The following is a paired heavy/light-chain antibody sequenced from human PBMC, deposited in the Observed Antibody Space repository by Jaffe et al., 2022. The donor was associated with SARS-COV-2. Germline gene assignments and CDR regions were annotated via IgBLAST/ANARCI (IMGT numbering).Light chain of an antibody. J-gene: IGLJ3*02. Sequence: QSVLTQPPSVSGAPGQRVTLSCTGSSSNIGSRFDTHWYQQLPGTAPRLLIYGNSNRPSGVPDRFSGSKSGTSASLAITGLQAEDEANYYCQSYDINLNNWVFGGGTKLTVL. CDR3: QSYDINLNNWV. CDR2: GNS. V-gene: IGLV1-40*01. CDR1: SSNIGSRFD.
Heavy chain of an antibody. CDR3: ARDGDIWGNFRFGMDV. Sequence: QVQLEESGPGLVRPSETLSLTCTVSNGSMTNYYWSWIRQPPGKGLEWIGYIYYKGSTNYNPSLKSRVTISLERSTNQFSLKVNSVTAADTAVYYCARDGDIWGNFRFGMDVWGQGTTVTVSS. CDR2: IYYKGST. J-gene: IGHJ6*02. V-gene: IGHV4-59*01. D-gene: IGHD3-16*02. CDR1: NGSMTNYY.